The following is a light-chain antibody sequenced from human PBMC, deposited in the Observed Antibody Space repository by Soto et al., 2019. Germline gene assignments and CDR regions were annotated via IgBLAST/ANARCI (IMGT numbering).Light chain of an antibody. J-gene: IGLJ1*01. CDR2: DVS. Sequence: QSALTQPRSVSGSPGQSVIISCTGTSSDVGGYNYVSWYQQHPGKAPKLMIYDVSKRPSGVPDRFSGSKSGNTASLTISGLQAEDEADYYCCSYAGSFRVFGTGTKVTVL. CDR1: SSDVGGYNY. CDR3: CSYAGSFRV. V-gene: IGLV2-11*01.